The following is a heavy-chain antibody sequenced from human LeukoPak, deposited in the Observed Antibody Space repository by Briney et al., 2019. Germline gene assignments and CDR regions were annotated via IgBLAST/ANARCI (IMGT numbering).Heavy chain of an antibody. V-gene: IGHV1-18*04. CDR1: GYTFADYG. D-gene: IGHD3-9*01. CDR2: ISAYNGNT. Sequence: ASVKVSCKTSGYTFADYGISWVRQAPGQGLESMGWISAYNGNTNYVQKFQGRVTMTIDETTNTAYMELKNLRSDDTAVYCCARSPLYYNVLSSQSNWFDPWGQGTLVTVSS. J-gene: IGHJ5*02. CDR3: ARSPLYYNVLSSQSNWFDP.